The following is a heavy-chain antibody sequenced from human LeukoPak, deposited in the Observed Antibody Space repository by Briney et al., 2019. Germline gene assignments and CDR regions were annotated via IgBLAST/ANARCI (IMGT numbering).Heavy chain of an antibody. Sequence: PGGSLRLSCVGSGFTFRSHAMSWVRQAPEKGLEFVSGIYENGGTTYYADSVKGRFTVSRDNSKNTLYLQMNSLRAEDTAVYYCAKDKDYGDYVLDYWGQGTLVTVSS. CDR1: GFTFRSHA. D-gene: IGHD4-17*01. CDR3: AKDKDYGDYVLDY. CDR2: IYENGGTT. J-gene: IGHJ4*02. V-gene: IGHV3-23*01.